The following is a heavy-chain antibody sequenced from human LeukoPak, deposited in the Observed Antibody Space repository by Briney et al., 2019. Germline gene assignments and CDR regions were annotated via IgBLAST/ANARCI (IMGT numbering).Heavy chain of an antibody. D-gene: IGHD6-13*01. CDR1: GFTFSSYW. CDR3: ARDKSVAAADTGSLFYC. V-gene: IGHV3-7*01. Sequence: PGGSLRLSCAASGFTFSSYWMSWVRQAPGKGLEWVANIKQDGSESYYVDSVKGRFTISRDNAKNSLYLQMNSLRVEDTAVYYCARDKSVAAADTGSLFYCWGQGTLVTVSS. CDR2: IKQDGSES. J-gene: IGHJ4*02.